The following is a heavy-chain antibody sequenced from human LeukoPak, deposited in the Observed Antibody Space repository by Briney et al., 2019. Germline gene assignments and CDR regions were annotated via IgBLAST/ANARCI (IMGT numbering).Heavy chain of an antibody. CDR2: ISSRHSTI. J-gene: IGHJ3*02. CDR1: GFTLSSYE. V-gene: IGHV3-48*03. CDR3: AREGGKGYNYGDGFDS. D-gene: IGHD5-18*01. Sequence: GGSLRLSCVASGFTLSSYEINWVRQAPGKGLEWISYISSRHSTIYYADSVKGRFTISRDNAKNSLYLQMNSLRAEDTAVYYCAREGGKGYNYGDGFDSWGQGTMVTVSS.